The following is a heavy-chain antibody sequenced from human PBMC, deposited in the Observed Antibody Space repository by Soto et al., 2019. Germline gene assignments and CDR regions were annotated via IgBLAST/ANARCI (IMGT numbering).Heavy chain of an antibody. CDR3: ASHFWYGSEARGYYYSFTDF. Sequence: SVEKVSRTSSSSNYYRQSPSRGLEWLGRTYYRSKWYNDYAVSVKSRITINPDTSKNQFSLQLNSVTPEDTAVYYCASHFWYGSEARGYYYSFTDFLRKRST. CDR2: TYYRSKWYN. D-gene: IGHD6-25*01. J-gene: IGHJ6*03. V-gene: IGHV6-1*01. CDR1: VEKVSRTSSS.